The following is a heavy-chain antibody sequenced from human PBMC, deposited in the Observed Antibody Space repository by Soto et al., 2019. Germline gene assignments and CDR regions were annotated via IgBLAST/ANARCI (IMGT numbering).Heavy chain of an antibody. V-gene: IGHV1-46*03. CDR3: ARASVSDRRCDY. D-gene: IGHD6-19*01. CDR2: INTSGGST. CDR1: GYTLSSYY. Sequence: ASVKVSCKASGYTLSSYYMHWVRQAPGQGLEWMGIINTSGGSTTYAQKFQGRVTMTRDTSTSTVYMELSSLTSEDTAVYYCARASVSDRRCDYWGAGPLVTVPT. J-gene: IGHJ4*02.